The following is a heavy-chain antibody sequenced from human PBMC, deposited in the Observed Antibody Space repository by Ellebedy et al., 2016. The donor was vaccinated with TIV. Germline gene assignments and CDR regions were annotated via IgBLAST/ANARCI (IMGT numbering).Heavy chain of an antibody. J-gene: IGHJ6*02. CDR1: GYTFASFG. CDR2: ISAYNGNT. D-gene: IGHD1-26*01. Sequence: ASVKVSCKTSGYTFASFGVSWVRQAPGQGLEWMGWISAYNGNTNYAQKLQGRVTMTTDTSTSTAYMELRSLRSDDTAVYYCARDQGGSYLHYYYGMDVWGQGTTVTVSS. V-gene: IGHV1-18*01. CDR3: ARDQGGSYLHYYYGMDV.